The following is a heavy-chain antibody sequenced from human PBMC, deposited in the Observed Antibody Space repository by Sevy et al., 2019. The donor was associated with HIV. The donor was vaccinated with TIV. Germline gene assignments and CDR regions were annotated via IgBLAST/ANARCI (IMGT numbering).Heavy chain of an antibody. Sequence: GGSLRLSCAASGFTFSAYWMHWVRQAPGKGLEWVANINQGGSEKYYVDSVKGRFTISRDNAKNSMFLQMNSLRAKDTAVDYCARALAAAASSWGQGALVTVSS. D-gene: IGHD6-13*01. CDR3: ARALAAAASS. V-gene: IGHV3-7*01. CDR2: INQGGSEK. J-gene: IGHJ5*02. CDR1: GFTFSAYW.